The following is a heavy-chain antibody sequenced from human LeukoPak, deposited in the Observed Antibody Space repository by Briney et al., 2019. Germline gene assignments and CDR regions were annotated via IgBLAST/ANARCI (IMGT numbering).Heavy chain of an antibody. D-gene: IGHD3-22*01. V-gene: IGHV3-7*01. Sequence: GGSLRLSCAASGFTFSSYWMSWVRQAPGKGLEWVANIKQDGSEKYYVDSVKGRFTISRDNAKNSLYLQMNSLRAEDTDVYYCARDYDRNAFDIWGQGTMVTVSS. J-gene: IGHJ3*02. CDR2: IKQDGSEK. CDR3: ARDYDRNAFDI. CDR1: GFTFSSYW.